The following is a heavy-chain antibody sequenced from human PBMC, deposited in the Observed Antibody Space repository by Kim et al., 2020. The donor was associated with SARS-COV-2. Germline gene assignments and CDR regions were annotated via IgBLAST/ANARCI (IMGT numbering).Heavy chain of an antibody. D-gene: IGHD2-2*01. J-gene: IGHJ6*03. CDR2: IRRSGGTT. Sequence: GGSLRLSCSASGFAFSHYAMTWVRQAPGKGLEWVSTIRRSGGTTYYADSVKGRFTISRDNSKTTVYLQLNSLRAEDTATYNCRKSLLRWEAIYYYYMDG. CDR1: GFAFSHYA. CDR3: RKSLLRWEAIYYYYMDG. V-gene: IGHV3-23*01.